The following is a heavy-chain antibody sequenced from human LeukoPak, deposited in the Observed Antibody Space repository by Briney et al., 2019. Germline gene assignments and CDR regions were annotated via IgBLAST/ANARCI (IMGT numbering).Heavy chain of an antibody. V-gene: IGHV4-59*08. CDR3: ARNPSSGWYSYNWFDP. Sequence: SETLSLTCTVSGGSISSYYWSWIRQPPGKGLEWIGYIYYSGSTNYNPSLKSRVTISVDTSKNQFSLKLSSVTAADTAVYYCARNPSSGWYSYNWFDPWGQGTLVTVSS. CDR1: GGSISSYY. D-gene: IGHD6-19*01. CDR2: IYYSGST. J-gene: IGHJ5*02.